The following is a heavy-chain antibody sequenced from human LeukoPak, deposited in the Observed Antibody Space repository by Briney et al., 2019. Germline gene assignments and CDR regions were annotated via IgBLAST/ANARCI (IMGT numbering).Heavy chain of an antibody. Sequence: GGSLRLSCTASGFSFSGHWMHWARQPPGKGLVWVSRISPTGSTTSYADSVKGRFTVSRDNAKNTLYLQVNNLRAEDTAVYYCARGPNSNWSGLDFWGQGTLPTVSS. CDR1: GFSFSGHW. CDR3: ARGPNSNWSGLDF. D-gene: IGHD6-6*01. CDR2: ISPTGSTT. J-gene: IGHJ4*02. V-gene: IGHV3-74*01.